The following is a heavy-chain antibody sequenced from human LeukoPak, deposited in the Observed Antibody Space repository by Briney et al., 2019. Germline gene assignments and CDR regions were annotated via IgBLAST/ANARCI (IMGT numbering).Heavy chain of an antibody. Sequence: GGYLRLSCAASGFTFSSYSMNWVRRAPGKGLEWVSSISSSSSYIYYADSVKGRFTISRDNAKNSLYLQMNSLRAEDTAVNYCSTPPNGFDPWGEGTLVTVSS. CDR2: ISSSSSYI. CDR1: GFTFSSYS. V-gene: IGHV3-21*01. CDR3: STPPNGFDP. J-gene: IGHJ5*02.